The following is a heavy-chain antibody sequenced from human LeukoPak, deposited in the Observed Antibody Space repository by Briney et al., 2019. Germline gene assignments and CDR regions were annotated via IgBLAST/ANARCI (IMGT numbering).Heavy chain of an antibody. D-gene: IGHD3-10*01. Sequence: SETLSLTCTVSGGSISSYYWSWIRQPPGKGLEWIGYIYYSGSTNYNPSLKSRVTISVDTSKNQFSLELSSVTAADTAVYYCARGLYGSGSYYNVMVWFDPWGQGTLVTVSS. V-gene: IGHV4-59*01. J-gene: IGHJ5*02. CDR1: GGSISSYY. CDR2: IYYSGST. CDR3: ARGLYGSGSYYNVMVWFDP.